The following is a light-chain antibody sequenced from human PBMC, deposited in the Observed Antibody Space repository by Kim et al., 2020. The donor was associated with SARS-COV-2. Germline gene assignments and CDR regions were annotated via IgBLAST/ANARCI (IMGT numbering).Light chain of an antibody. V-gene: IGKV3-11*01. J-gene: IGKJ1*01. CDR1: QSVSSY. Sequence: VSPGERATRSCRASQSVSSYLAWYQQKLGQAPRLLIYDASNRAAGTPARFSGSGSGTDFTLTISSLEPEDCAVYYCQQRGNWPLTFGQGTKVDIK. CDR3: QQRGNWPLT. CDR2: DAS.